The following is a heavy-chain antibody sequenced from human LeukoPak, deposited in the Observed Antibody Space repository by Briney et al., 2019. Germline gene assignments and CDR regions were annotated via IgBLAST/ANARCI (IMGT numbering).Heavy chain of an antibody. CDR1: GFTFSSYS. V-gene: IGHV3-48*04. J-gene: IGHJ4*02. D-gene: IGHD3-22*01. CDR2: ISSGSGTV. CDR3: ARAEYYYDRGAYYIFDY. Sequence: GGSLRLSCVASGFTFSSYSMNWVRQAPGKGLEWVSYISSGSGTVYYADSVKGRFTISRDNAKNSLYLQMNSLRAEDTAVYYCARAEYYYDRGAYYIFDYWGQGTLVTVSS.